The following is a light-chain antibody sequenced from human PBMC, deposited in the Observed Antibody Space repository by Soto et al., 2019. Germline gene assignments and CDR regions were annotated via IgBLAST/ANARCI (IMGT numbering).Light chain of an antibody. J-gene: IGKJ1*01. CDR3: QKYNSFPWT. V-gene: IGKV1-5*03. Sequence: DIQMTQSPSTLSASVGNRVTITCRASQSISNWLAWYQQKPGKAPKLLIYKASSLESGVPSRFSGSGSGTEFTLTISSLQPDDFATYYCQKYNSFPWTFGQGTQLDIK. CDR1: QSISNW. CDR2: KAS.